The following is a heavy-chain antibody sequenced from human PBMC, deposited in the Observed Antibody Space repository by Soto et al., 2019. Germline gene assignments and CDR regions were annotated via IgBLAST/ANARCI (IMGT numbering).Heavy chain of an antibody. CDR3: ARPKTIGAAAGKVWFDP. Sequence: SETLSLTCTVSGGSIDSNSYYWAWIRRHPGKGLEWIGSIFYTGSTYYSPSLTGRLTISVDPSKNQFSLKLTSVTAADTAMYYCARPKTIGAAAGKVWFDPWGQGTLVT. CDR2: IFYTGST. D-gene: IGHD6-13*01. CDR1: GGSIDSNSYY. V-gene: IGHV4-39*01. J-gene: IGHJ5*02.